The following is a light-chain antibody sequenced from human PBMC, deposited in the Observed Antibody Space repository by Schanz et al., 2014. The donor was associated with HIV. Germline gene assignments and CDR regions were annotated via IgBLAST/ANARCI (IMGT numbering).Light chain of an antibody. CDR2: EAS. CDR3: LQYNHYGYT. V-gene: IGKV1-5*03. Sequence: DIQMTQSPSILYASVGDRITITCRASQSISDSLAWYQQKPGKARNLLISEASILESGVPSRFSGSGSGTEFTLTISSRQPDDFATYYCLQYNHYGYTFGQGTQLEIK. CDR1: QSISDS. J-gene: IGKJ2*01.